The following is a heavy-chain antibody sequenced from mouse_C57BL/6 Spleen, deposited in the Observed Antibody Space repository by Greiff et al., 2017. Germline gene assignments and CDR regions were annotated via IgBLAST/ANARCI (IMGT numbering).Heavy chain of an antibody. V-gene: IGHV1-64*01. Sequence: QVQLKQPGAELVKPGASVKLSCKASGYTFTSYWMHWVKQRPGQGLEWIGMIHPNSGSTNYNEKFKSKATLTVDKSSSTAYMQLSSLTSEDSAVYYCTFIPTVVAPGVWGTGTTVTVSS. CDR2: IHPNSGST. CDR1: GYTFTSYW. D-gene: IGHD1-1*01. J-gene: IGHJ1*03. CDR3: TFIPTVVAPGV.